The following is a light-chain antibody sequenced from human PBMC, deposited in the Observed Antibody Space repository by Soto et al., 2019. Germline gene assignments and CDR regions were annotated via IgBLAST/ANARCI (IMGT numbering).Light chain of an antibody. CDR1: SSDVGGYDY. Sequence: QSALTQPASVSGSLGQSITISCTGTSSDVGGYDYVSWYRQHPGKVPKLIIYEVNKRPSGVSNRFSGSKSANTASLTISGLQADDEADYYCSSFTRSSTQVFGGGTKLTFL. V-gene: IGLV2-14*01. J-gene: IGLJ3*02. CDR2: EVN. CDR3: SSFTRSSTQV.